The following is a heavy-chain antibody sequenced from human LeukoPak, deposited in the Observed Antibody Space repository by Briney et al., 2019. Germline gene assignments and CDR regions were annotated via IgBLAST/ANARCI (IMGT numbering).Heavy chain of an antibody. Sequence: GGSLRLSCSASGFTFSTYWMSWVRQAPGKGLEWVANIKQDGSEKYYVDSVKGRFTISRDNSKNTLYLQMNSLRAEDTAVYYCARDDNYYDSSGYCPDWGQGTLVTVSS. CDR3: ARDDNYYDSSGYCPD. J-gene: IGHJ4*02. V-gene: IGHV3-7*01. CDR1: GFTFSTYW. CDR2: IKQDGSEK. D-gene: IGHD3-22*01.